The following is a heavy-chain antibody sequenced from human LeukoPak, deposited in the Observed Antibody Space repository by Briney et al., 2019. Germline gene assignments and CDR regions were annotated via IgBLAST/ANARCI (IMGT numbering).Heavy chain of an antibody. Sequence: SETLSLTCTVSGGSISSYYWSWIRQPAGKGLEWIGRIYTSGSTNYNPSLKSRVTMSVDTSKNQFSLKLSSVTAADTAVYYCARDGPQGYYDSSGSSYWYFDLWGRGTLVTVSS. D-gene: IGHD3-22*01. CDR2: IYTSGST. CDR1: GGSISSYY. J-gene: IGHJ2*01. CDR3: ARDGPQGYYDSSGSSYWYFDL. V-gene: IGHV4-4*07.